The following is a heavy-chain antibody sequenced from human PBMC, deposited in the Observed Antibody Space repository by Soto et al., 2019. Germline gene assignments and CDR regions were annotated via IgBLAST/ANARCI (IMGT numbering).Heavy chain of an antibody. Sequence: GASVKVSCKASGGTFSSYAISWVRQAPGQGLEWMGGIIPIFGTANYAQKFQGRVTITADESTSTAYMELSSLRSEDTAVYYCARSPDEALAARPGPLNYYYYGMDVWGQGTTVTVS. CDR2: IIPIFGTA. CDR3: ARSPDEALAARPGPLNYYYYGMDV. CDR1: GGTFSSYA. J-gene: IGHJ6*02. D-gene: IGHD6-6*01. V-gene: IGHV1-69*13.